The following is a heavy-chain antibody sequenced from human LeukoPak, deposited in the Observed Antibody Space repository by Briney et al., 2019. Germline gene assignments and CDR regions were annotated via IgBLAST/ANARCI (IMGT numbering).Heavy chain of an antibody. V-gene: IGHV3-33*06. D-gene: IGHD6-6*01. CDR3: AKDLEYSSSSDDY. Sequence: GGSLRLSCAASGFTFSSYEMNWVRQAPGKGLEWVAVIWYDGSNKYYADSVKGRFTISRDNSKNTLYLQMNSLRAEDTAVYYCAKDLEYSSSSDDYWGQGTLVTVSS. CDR1: GFTFSSYE. J-gene: IGHJ4*02. CDR2: IWYDGSNK.